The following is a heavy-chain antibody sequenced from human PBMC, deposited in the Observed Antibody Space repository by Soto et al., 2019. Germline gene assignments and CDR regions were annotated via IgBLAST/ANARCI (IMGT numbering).Heavy chain of an antibody. J-gene: IGHJ5*02. D-gene: IGHD3-10*01. CDR3: AKLGVRWWGSGSPEAFDP. CDR1: GFTFSSYA. CDR2: ISGSGGST. Sequence: EVQLLESGGDLVQPGGSLRLSCAASGFTFSSYAMSWVRQAPGKGLEWVSAISGSGGSTYYADSVKGRFTISRDNSKNTLYLQMNSLRAEDTAVYYCAKLGVRWWGSGSPEAFDPWGQGTLVTVSS. V-gene: IGHV3-23*01.